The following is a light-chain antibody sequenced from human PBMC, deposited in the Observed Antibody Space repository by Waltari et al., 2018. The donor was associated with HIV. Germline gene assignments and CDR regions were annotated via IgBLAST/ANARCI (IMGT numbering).Light chain of an antibody. CDR1: SSDVGSYNL. Sequence: QSALPQPASVSGSPGQSITISCTGTSSDVGSYNLVSWYQQHPGKAPKLMIYDVSKRPSGVSNRFSGSKSGNTASLTISGLQAEDEADYYCSSYTSSSTFTFGGGTKLTVL. CDR2: DVS. V-gene: IGLV2-14*02. CDR3: SSYTSSSTFT. J-gene: IGLJ3*02.